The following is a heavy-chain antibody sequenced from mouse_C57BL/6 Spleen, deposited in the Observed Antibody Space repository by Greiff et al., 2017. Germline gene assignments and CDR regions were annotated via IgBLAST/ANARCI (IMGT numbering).Heavy chain of an antibody. V-gene: IGHV1-78*01. D-gene: IGHD1-1*01. J-gene: IGHJ4*01. CDR3: ARWKHYGSRLSCAMDY. Sequence: VQRVESDAELVKPGASVKISCKVSGYTFTDHTIHWMKQRPEQGLEWIGYIYTRDGSTKYNEKFKGKATLTADKSSSTDYMQLNSLTSEDSVVYYCARWKHYGSRLSCAMDYWGQGTSVTVSS. CDR2: IYTRDGST. CDR1: GYTFTDHT.